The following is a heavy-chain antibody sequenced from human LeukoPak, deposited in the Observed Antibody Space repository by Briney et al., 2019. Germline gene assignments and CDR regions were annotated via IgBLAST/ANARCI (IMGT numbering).Heavy chain of an antibody. V-gene: IGHV6-1*01. CDR3: ARVTPDQRFDP. J-gene: IGHJ5*02. D-gene: IGHD4-11*01. CDR2: YRSKWYN. CDR1: GDSVSSNSAA. Sequence: SQTLSLTCAISGDSVSSNSAAWNWIRQSPSYRSKWYNDYAVSVKSRITINPDTSKNQFSLQLNSVTPEDTAVYYCARVTPDQRFDPWGQGPLVTVSS.